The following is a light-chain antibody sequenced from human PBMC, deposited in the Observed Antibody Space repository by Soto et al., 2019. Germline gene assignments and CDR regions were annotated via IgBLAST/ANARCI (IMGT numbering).Light chain of an antibody. CDR2: DAS. V-gene: IGKV3-11*01. J-gene: IGKJ5*01. CDR1: RSINAY. CDR3: QQLIIWPRTT. Sequence: EIVMTQSPATLSLSPGDRATLSCRASRSINAYLAWYQQKPGQAPRLLIYDASNRATGIPARFSGSGSGTDFTLTISSLEPEDSAIYYCQQLIIWPRTTFGQGTRLEIK.